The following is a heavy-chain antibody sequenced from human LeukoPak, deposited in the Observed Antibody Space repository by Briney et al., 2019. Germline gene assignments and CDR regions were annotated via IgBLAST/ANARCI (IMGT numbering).Heavy chain of an antibody. D-gene: IGHD3-22*01. CDR3: AKDMAYYYDSSVVIDY. CDR1: GFTLGDYA. Sequence: GGSLRLSCATSGFTLGDYARLWVRQTPGKGLEWVYLISGDGDTTYSAASVKGLFTISRDNFKSSLYLQMNSLRTEDTALYYCAKDMAYYYDSSVVIDYWGQGTLVTVSS. J-gene: IGHJ4*02. V-gene: IGHV3-43*02. CDR2: ISGDGDTT.